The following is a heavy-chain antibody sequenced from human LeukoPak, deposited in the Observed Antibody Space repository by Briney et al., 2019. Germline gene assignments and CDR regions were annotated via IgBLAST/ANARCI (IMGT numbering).Heavy chain of an antibody. CDR2: IRYDGSNK. CDR1: GFTFSSYG. CDR3: AKEEAWGVNAFDY. Sequence: GGSLRLSCAASGFTFSSYGMHWVRQAPGKGLEWVAFIRYDGSNKYYADSVKGRFTISRDNSKNTLYLQMNSLTAEDTAVYYCAKEEAWGVNAFDYWGQGTLVTVSS. J-gene: IGHJ4*02. V-gene: IGHV3-30*02. D-gene: IGHD3-10*01.